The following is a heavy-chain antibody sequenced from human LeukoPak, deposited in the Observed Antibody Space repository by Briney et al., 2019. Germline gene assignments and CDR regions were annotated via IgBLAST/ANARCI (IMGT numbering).Heavy chain of an antibody. CDR1: GGSFSGYY. Sequence: PSETLSLTCAVYGGSFSGYYWSWIRQPPGKGLEWIGEINRSGSTNYNPSLKSRVTISVDTSKNQFSLKLSSVTAADTAVYYCARVIAAAAEYYFDYWGQGTLVTVSS. CDR2: INRSGST. J-gene: IGHJ4*02. D-gene: IGHD6-13*01. CDR3: ARVIAAAAEYYFDY. V-gene: IGHV4-34*01.